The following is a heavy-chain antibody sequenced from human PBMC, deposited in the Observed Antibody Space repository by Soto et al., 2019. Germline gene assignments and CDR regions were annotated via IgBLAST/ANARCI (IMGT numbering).Heavy chain of an antibody. J-gene: IGHJ4*02. V-gene: IGHV3-30*18. Sequence: QVQLVESGGGVVQPGRSLRLSCAASGFTFSNYGMHWVRQAPGKGLEWVAVISYDGGNKYYADSVKGRFTISRDNSKNTLYLQMNSLRAEDTAVYYCAKDRYFGSETTGPFDYWGQGNLVTVSS. CDR2: ISYDGGNK. CDR3: AKDRYFGSETTGPFDY. CDR1: GFTFSNYG. D-gene: IGHD3-10*01.